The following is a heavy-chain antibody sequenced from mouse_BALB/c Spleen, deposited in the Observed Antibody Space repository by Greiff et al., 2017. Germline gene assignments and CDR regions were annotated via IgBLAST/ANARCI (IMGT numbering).Heavy chain of an antibody. D-gene: IGHD4-1*01. Sequence: QVQLKQSGAELVRPGVSVKISCKGSGYTFTDYAMHWVKQSHAKSLEWIGVISTYYGDASYNQKFKGKATMTVDKSSSTAYMELARLTSEDSAIYYCARDWDDYYAMDYWGQGTSVTVSS. CDR2: ISTYYGDA. J-gene: IGHJ4*01. V-gene: IGHV1S137*01. CDR3: ARDWDDYYAMDY. CDR1: GYTFTDYA.